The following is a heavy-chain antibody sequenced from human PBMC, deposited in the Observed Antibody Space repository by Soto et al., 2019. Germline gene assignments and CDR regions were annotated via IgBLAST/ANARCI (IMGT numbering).Heavy chain of an antibody. CDR1: GGTFSSYA. D-gene: IGHD3-22*01. Sequence: GASVKVSCKASGGTFSSYAISWVRQAPGQGLEWMGGIIPIFGTANYAQKFQGRVTITADESTSTSYMELSSLRSEDTAVYYCAMGLRITMIVDNAFDIWGQGTMVTVSS. CDR2: IIPIFGTA. CDR3: AMGLRITMIVDNAFDI. V-gene: IGHV1-69*13. J-gene: IGHJ3*02.